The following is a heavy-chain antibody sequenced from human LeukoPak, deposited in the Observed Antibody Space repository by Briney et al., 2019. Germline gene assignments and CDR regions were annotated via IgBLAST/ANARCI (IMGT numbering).Heavy chain of an antibody. CDR3: ARRDIVVVVSASDY. CDR1: GFTFGDYV. J-gene: IGHJ4*02. Sequence: GGSLRLSCTASGFTFGDYVMSWFRQAPGKGLEWVSGITASGDRTYYADSVKGRFTMSRDNSKNTVYLQMNSLRVDDTAVYYCARRDIVVVVSASDYWGQGTLVTVSS. CDR2: ITASGDRT. D-gene: IGHD2-15*01. V-gene: IGHV3-23*01.